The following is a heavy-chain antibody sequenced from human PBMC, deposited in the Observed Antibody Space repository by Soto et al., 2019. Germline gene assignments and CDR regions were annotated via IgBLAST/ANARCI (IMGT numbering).Heavy chain of an antibody. D-gene: IGHD1-1*01. CDR1: GFTFGWFA. CDR2: IHGGGAAI. CDR3: VKNEGSVLEKWHFDL. Sequence: EVLLLESGGGVQQPGGSLRLSCSASGFTFGWFAMSWVRQAPGEGLEWVSTIHGGGAAIAYADSVRGRFTISGDVSSNSLSLLLSSLRFEDTAIYLCVKNEGSVLEKWHFDLRGRGTVVTVSS. J-gene: IGHJ2*01. V-gene: IGHV3-23*01.